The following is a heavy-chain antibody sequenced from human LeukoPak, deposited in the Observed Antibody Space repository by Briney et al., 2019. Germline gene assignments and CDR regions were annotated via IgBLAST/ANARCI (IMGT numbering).Heavy chain of an antibody. CDR2: ISKSGGST. V-gene: IGHV3-23*01. J-gene: IGHJ4*02. Sequence: PGGSLRLSCAASRFTFSTYAMTWVRQAPGKGLEWVSSISKSGGSTYDTDSVRGRLTISRDNSKNTLYLQMNRLRAEDTALYYCARGVGEYTNGHFDFWGQGTLVTVSS. CDR1: RFTFSTYA. CDR3: ARGVGEYTNGHFDF. D-gene: IGHD2-8*01.